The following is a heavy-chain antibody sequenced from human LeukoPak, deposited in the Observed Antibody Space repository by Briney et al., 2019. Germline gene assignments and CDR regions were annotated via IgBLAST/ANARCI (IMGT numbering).Heavy chain of an antibody. CDR3: ATVLTHYYDSSGAYFDY. Sequence: ASVKVSCKVSGCTLTELSMHWVRQAPGKGLEWMGGFDPEDGETIYAQKFQGRVTMTEDTSTDTAYMELSSLRSEDTAVYYCATVLTHYYDSSGAYFDYWGQGTLVTVSS. J-gene: IGHJ4*02. D-gene: IGHD3-22*01. V-gene: IGHV1-24*01. CDR1: GCTLTELS. CDR2: FDPEDGET.